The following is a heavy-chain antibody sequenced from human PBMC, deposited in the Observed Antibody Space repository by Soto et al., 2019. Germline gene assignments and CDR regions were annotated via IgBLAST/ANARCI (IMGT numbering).Heavy chain of an antibody. Sequence: SETLSLTCTVSGGSISSGGYYWSWIRQHPGKGLEWIGYIYYSGSTYYNPSLKSRVTISVDTSKNQFSLKLSSVTAADTAVYYCAREHSVAGPGGFDPWGQGTLVTVS. V-gene: IGHV4-31*03. CDR3: AREHSVAGPGGFDP. CDR2: IYYSGST. CDR1: GGSISSGGYY. J-gene: IGHJ5*02. D-gene: IGHD6-19*01.